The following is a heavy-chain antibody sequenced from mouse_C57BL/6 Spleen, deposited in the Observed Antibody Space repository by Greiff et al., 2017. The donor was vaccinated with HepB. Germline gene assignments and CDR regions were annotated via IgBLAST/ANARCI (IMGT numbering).Heavy chain of an antibody. V-gene: IGHV6-3*01. D-gene: IGHD1-1*01. Sequence: EVHLVESGGGLVQPGGSMKLSCVASGFTFSNYWMNWVRQSPEKGLEWVAQIRLKSDNYATHYAESVKGRFTISRDDSKSSVYLQMNNLRAEDTGIYYCTDYYGSSFFDYWGQGTTLTVSS. CDR1: GFTFSNYW. CDR3: TDYYGSSFFDY. CDR2: IRLKSDNYAT. J-gene: IGHJ2*01.